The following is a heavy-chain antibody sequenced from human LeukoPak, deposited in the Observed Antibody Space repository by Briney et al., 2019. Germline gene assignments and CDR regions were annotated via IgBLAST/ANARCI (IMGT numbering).Heavy chain of an antibody. D-gene: IGHD1-1*01. CDR1: GFTFSSYA. CDR3: ARDWKCDH. V-gene: IGHV3-23*01. CDR2: ISDDGGDS. J-gene: IGHJ4*02. Sequence: PGGSLRLSCAASGFTFSSYAMSWVRQAPGKGLEWVSAISDDGGDSKYAHSVKGRFTISRDNSKKTLYLQMNSVRVEDTAIYYCARDWKCDHWGQGTLVTVSS.